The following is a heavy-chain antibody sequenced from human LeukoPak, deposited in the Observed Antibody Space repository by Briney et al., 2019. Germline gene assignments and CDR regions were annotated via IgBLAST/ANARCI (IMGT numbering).Heavy chain of an antibody. Sequence: ASVKVSCKASGGTFSSYAISWVRQAPGKGLEWMGGFDPEDGETIYAQKFQGRVTMTEDTSTDTAYMELSSLRSEDTAVYYCATDPYSGVDYWGQGTLVTVSS. J-gene: IGHJ4*02. CDR1: GGTFSSYA. V-gene: IGHV1-24*01. CDR2: FDPEDGET. CDR3: ATDPYSGVDY. D-gene: IGHD1-26*01.